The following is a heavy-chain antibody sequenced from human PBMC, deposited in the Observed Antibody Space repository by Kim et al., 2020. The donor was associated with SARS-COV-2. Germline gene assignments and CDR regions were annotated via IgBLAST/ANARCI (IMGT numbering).Heavy chain of an antibody. D-gene: IGHD1-26*01. CDR1: GFTFSSYD. J-gene: IGHJ4*02. Sequence: GGSLRLSCAASGFTFSSYDMHWVRQATGKGLEWVSAIGTAGDTYYPGSVKGRFTISRENAKNSLYLQMNSLRAGDTAVYYCARALVGASMDYWGQGTLVTVSS. CDR2: IGTAGDT. CDR3: ARALVGASMDY. V-gene: IGHV3-13*04.